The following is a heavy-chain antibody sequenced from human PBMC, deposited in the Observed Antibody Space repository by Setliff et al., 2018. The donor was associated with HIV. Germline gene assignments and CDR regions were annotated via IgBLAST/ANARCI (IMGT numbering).Heavy chain of an antibody. Sequence: SETLSLTCAVSGASISDNHWWTWVRQPPGKGLECIGEIYHSGTTNYNPSLKSRVTMSVDKSKNQFSLKLTSVTAADTAVYYCARVERFLGWYEAFDIWGQGTMVTVS. CDR3: ARVERFLGWYEAFDI. CDR1: GASISDNHW. J-gene: IGHJ3*02. D-gene: IGHD3-3*01. V-gene: IGHV4-4*02. CDR2: IYHSGTT.